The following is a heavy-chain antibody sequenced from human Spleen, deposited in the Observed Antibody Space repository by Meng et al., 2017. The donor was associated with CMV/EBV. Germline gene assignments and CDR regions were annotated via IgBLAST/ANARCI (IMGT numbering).Heavy chain of an antibody. D-gene: IGHD1-26*01. CDR1: GDSITSDH. V-gene: IGHV4-59*01. Sequence: GSLRLSCTVSGDSITSDHWSWIRQPPGKGLEWIGYTFHSGSTKYSPSLKSRVTISLDMSKNHSSLRLTSVTAADTAVYYCARGSVGWFDPWGQGTLVTVSS. CDR3: ARGSVGWFDP. CDR2: TFHSGST. J-gene: IGHJ5*02.